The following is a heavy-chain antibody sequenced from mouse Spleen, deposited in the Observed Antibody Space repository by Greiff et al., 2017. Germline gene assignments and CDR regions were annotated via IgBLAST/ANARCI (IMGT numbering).Heavy chain of an antibody. Sequence: EVQLQQSGPELVKPGASVKISCKASGYTFTDYYMNWVKQSHGKSLEWIGDINPNNGGTSYNQKFKGKATLTVDKSSSTAYMELRSLTSEDSAVYYCARSITTAPFAYWGQGTLVTVSA. V-gene: IGHV1-26*01. D-gene: IGHD1-1*01. CDR1: GYTFTDYY. CDR3: ARSITTAPFAY. CDR2: INPNNGGT. J-gene: IGHJ3*01.